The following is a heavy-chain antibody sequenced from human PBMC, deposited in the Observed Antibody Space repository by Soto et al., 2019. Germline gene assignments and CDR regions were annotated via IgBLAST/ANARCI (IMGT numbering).Heavy chain of an antibody. J-gene: IGHJ6*02. V-gene: IGHV1-18*01. Sequence: GASVKVSCKASGYTFTSYVISWVRQAPGEGLEWMGWISAYNGNTNYAQKLQGRVTMTTDTSTSTAYMELRSLRSDDTAVYYCARGVDIVTYYYYYGMDVWGQGTTVTVSS. CDR3: ARGVDIVTYYYYYGMDV. CDR1: GYTFTSYV. D-gene: IGHD5-12*01. CDR2: ISAYNGNT.